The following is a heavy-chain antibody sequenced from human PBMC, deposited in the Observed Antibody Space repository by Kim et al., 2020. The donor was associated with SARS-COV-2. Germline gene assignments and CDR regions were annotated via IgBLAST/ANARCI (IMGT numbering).Heavy chain of an antibody. CDR1: GGSISSYY. CDR2: IYYSGST. Sequence: SETLSLTCTVSGGSISSYYWSWIRQPPGKGLEWIGYIYYSGSTNYNPSLKSRVTISVDTSKNQFSLKLSSVTAADTAVYYCARGGHYDILTGYYTHYWYFDLWGRGTLVTVSS. V-gene: IGHV4-59*01. CDR3: ARGGHYDILTGYYTHYWYFDL. D-gene: IGHD3-9*01. J-gene: IGHJ2*01.